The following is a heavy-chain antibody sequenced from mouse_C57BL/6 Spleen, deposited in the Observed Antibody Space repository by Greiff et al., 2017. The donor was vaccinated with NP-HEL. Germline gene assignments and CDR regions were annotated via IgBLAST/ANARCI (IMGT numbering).Heavy chain of an antibody. CDR1: GYTFTDYY. CDR2: INPNNGGT. D-gene: IGHD2-1*01. Sequence: VQLQQSGPELVKPGASVKISCKASGYTFTDYYMNWVKQSHGKSLEWIGDINPNNGGTSYNQKFKGKATLTVDKSSSTAYMELRSLTSEDSAFYYCARTGGNYPYFDYWGQGTTLTVSS. CDR3: ARTGGNYPYFDY. V-gene: IGHV1-26*01. J-gene: IGHJ2*01.